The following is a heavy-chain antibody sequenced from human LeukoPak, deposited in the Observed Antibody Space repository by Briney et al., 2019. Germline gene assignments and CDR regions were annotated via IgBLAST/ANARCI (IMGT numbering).Heavy chain of an antibody. Sequence: PSETLSLTCAVYGGPFSGYYWSWIRQPPGKGLEWIGEINHSGSTNYNPSLKSRVTISVDTSKNQFSLKLSSVTAADTAVYYCARAKVGATHYWGQGTLVTVSS. D-gene: IGHD1-26*01. V-gene: IGHV4-34*01. CDR2: INHSGST. J-gene: IGHJ4*02. CDR3: ARAKVGATHY. CDR1: GGPFSGYY.